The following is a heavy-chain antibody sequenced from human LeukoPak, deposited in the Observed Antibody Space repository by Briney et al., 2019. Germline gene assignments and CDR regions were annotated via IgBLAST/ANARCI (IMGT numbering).Heavy chain of an antibody. Sequence: GGSLRLSCAASGFTFSSYGMSWVRQAPGKGLEWVSAISGSGGSTYYADSVKGRFTISRDNAKNSLYLQMNSLRAEDTAVYYCARVFLATQSFDIWGQGTMVTVSS. CDR3: ARVFLATQSFDI. D-gene: IGHD2/OR15-2a*01. CDR2: ISGSGGST. V-gene: IGHV3-23*01. CDR1: GFTFSSYG. J-gene: IGHJ3*02.